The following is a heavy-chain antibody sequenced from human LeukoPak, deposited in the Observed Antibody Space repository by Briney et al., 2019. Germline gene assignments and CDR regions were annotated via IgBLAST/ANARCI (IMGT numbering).Heavy chain of an antibody. Sequence: ASVTVSCKASGYTFTSYYMHWVRQAPGQGLEWMGIINPSGGSTSYAQKFQGRVTMTRDTSTSTVYMELSSLRSEDTAVYYCAREADYGGTHDAFDIWGQGTMVTVSS. D-gene: IGHD4-23*01. CDR3: AREADYGGTHDAFDI. CDR2: INPSGGST. J-gene: IGHJ3*02. V-gene: IGHV1-46*01. CDR1: GYTFTSYY.